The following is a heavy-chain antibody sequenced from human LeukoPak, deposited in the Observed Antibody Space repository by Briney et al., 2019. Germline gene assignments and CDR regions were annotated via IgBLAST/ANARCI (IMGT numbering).Heavy chain of an antibody. CDR3: ARGGGYYDSSGYPVDY. Sequence: GSSVKVSCKASGGTFSSYAISWVRQAPGQGLEWMGRIIPIFGTANYAQKFQGRVTITADESTSTAYMELSSLRSEDTAVYYCARGGGYYDSSGYPVDYWGQGTLVTVSS. D-gene: IGHD3-22*01. CDR2: IIPIFGTA. V-gene: IGHV1-69*15. CDR1: GGTFSSYA. J-gene: IGHJ4*02.